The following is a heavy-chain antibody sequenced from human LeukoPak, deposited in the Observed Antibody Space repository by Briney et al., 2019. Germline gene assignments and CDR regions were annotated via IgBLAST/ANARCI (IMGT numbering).Heavy chain of an antibody. CDR3: AKNTAGEQWLGRDVPDY. V-gene: IGHV3-11*04. J-gene: IGHJ4*02. D-gene: IGHD6-19*01. CDR1: GFTFSDYH. CDR2: ISSTGSTI. Sequence: GGSLRLSCAASGFTFSDYHMSWIRQAPGKGPEWVSYISSTGSTIYYADSVKGRFTISRDNAKNSLYLQMNSLRAEDTAVYYCAKNTAGEQWLGRDVPDYWGQGTLVTVSS.